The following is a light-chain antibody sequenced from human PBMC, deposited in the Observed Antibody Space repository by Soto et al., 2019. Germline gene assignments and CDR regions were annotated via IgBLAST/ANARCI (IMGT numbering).Light chain of an antibody. CDR1: QSISSK. V-gene: IGKV3-15*01. Sequence: EIVMTQSPATLSVSPGERATLSCRASQSISSKLGWYQQRPGQAPRLLIYGASTRATGIPARFGGSGSGTEFTLTISSLQSEDSAVYYCQQYNSWTTITFGQGTRLEIK. J-gene: IGKJ5*01. CDR2: GAS. CDR3: QQYNSWTTIT.